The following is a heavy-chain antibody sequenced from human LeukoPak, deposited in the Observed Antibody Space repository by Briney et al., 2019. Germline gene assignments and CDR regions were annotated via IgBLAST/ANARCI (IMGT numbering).Heavy chain of an antibody. CDR2: ISYDGSNK. J-gene: IGHJ4*02. CDR3: AKSTTVTTQQRGYFDY. D-gene: IGHD4-11*01. Sequence: GGSLRLSCAASGFTFSSYGMHWVRQAPGKGLEWVAVISYDGSNKYFADSVKGRFTISRDNPRSTLYLQMNSLRAEDTAVYYCAKSTTVTTQQRGYFDYWGQGTLVTVSS. V-gene: IGHV3-30*18. CDR1: GFTFSSYG.